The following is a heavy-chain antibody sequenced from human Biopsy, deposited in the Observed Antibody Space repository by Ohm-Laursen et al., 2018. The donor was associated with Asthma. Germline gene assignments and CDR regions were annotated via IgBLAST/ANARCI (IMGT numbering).Heavy chain of an antibody. CDR2: ISGDTGET. Sequence: SVKVSCNASGYDFSNYGIAWARQAPGQGLEWMGYISGDTGETDYPKKFQGRLTMTTDTSTSTAYMELRRLSPDDSAVYYCARKFRFLDTRGMDVWGQGTTVSVSS. J-gene: IGHJ6*02. D-gene: IGHD3-3*01. CDR1: GYDFSNYG. V-gene: IGHV1-18*04. CDR3: ARKFRFLDTRGMDV.